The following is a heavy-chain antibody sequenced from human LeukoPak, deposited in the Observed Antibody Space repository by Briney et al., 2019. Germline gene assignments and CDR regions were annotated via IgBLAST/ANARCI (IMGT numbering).Heavy chain of an antibody. V-gene: IGHV1-18*01. CDR3: ARDLLMLPTHIDS. D-gene: IGHD4/OR15-4a*01. CDR2: ISTYNHDT. Sequence: ASVKVSCKASGYTFSDYGISWVRQAPRQGLEWMGWISTYNHDTNYAQKFQGRVTLTTDTSMYTAYMELRSLRSDDTAVYYCARDLLMLPTHIDSWGQGTLVTVSS. CDR1: GYTFSDYG. J-gene: IGHJ4*02.